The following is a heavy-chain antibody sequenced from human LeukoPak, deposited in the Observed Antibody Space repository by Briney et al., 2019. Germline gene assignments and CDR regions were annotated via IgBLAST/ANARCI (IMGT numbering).Heavy chain of an antibody. CDR2: IYYSGST. D-gene: IGHD5-12*01. CDR1: GGSISSYY. V-gene: IGHV4-59*01. Sequence: SETLSLTCTVSGGSISSYYWSWIRQPPGKGLEWIGYIYYSGSTNYNPSLKSRVTISVDTSKNQFSLKLSSVTAADTAVYYCARVGGYSGYDGYHYYYMDVWGKGTTVTVPS. CDR3: ARVGGYSGYDGYHYYYMDV. J-gene: IGHJ6*03.